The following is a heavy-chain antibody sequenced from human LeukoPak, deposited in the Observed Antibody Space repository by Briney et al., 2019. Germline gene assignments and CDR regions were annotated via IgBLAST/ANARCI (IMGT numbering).Heavy chain of an antibody. CDR3: ARGEVVPAAIQGWFDP. CDR2: ISSSSSTI. D-gene: IGHD2-2*02. J-gene: IGHJ5*02. V-gene: IGHV3-48*04. Sequence: GGSLRLSCAASGFTFSSYSMNWVRQAPGKGLEWVSYISSSSSTIYYADSVKGRFTISRDNAKNSLYLQMNSLRAEDTAVYYCARGEVVPAAIQGWFDPWGQGTLVTDSS. CDR1: GFTFSSYS.